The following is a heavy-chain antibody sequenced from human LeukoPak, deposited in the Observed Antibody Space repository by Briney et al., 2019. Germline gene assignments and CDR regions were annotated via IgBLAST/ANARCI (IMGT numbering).Heavy chain of an antibody. CDR1: GYTFTGYY. D-gene: IGHD2-15*01. V-gene: IGHV1-2*06. CDR2: INPNSGGT. Sequence: ASVKVSCKASGYTFTGYYMHWVRQAPGQGLEWMGRINPNSGGTNYAQKFQGRVTMTRDTSISTAYMELSRLRSDDMAVYYCARDVVVTNFDYWGQGTLVTVPS. CDR3: ARDVVVTNFDY. J-gene: IGHJ4*02.